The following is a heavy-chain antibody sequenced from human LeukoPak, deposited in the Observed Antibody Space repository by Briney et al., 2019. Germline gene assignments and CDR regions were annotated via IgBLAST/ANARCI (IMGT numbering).Heavy chain of an antibody. CDR1: GFTFGSYV. V-gene: IGHV3-23*01. D-gene: IGHD2-15*01. CDR2: ISGDGGT. J-gene: IGHJ4*02. Sequence: PGGSLRLSCAASGFTFGSYVMSWVRQAPGEGPEWVSAISGDGGTYYADSVKGRFTISRDNSKNTLYLQMNSLGGEDTALYFCARYCGAASCYSGFDYWGQGTLVTVAS. CDR3: ARYCGAASCYSGFDY.